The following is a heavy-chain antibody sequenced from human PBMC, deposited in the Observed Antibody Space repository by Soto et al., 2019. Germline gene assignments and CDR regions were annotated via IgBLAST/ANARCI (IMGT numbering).Heavy chain of an antibody. V-gene: IGHV4-34*01. CDR3: ARVLAEAGKNNYYYYYGMDV. Sequence: SETLSLTCAVYGGSFSGYYWSWIRQPPGKGLEWIGEINHSGSTNYNPSLKSRVTISVDTSKNQFSLKLSSVAAADTAVYYCARVLAEAGKNNYYYYYGMDVWGQGTTVTVSS. CDR2: INHSGST. CDR1: GGSFSGYY. D-gene: IGHD6-13*01. J-gene: IGHJ6*02.